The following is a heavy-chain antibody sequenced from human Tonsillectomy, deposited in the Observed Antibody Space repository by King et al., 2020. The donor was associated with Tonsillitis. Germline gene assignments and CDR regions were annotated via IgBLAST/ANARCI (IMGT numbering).Heavy chain of an antibody. V-gene: IGHV3-33*08. CDR2: IWYDGSNK. CDR1: GFTYNNYG. D-gene: IGHD3-16*01. Sequence: VQLVESGGGVVQPGRSLRLSCAASGFTYNNYGMHWVRRAPGKGLEWVAVIWYDGSNKYYADSVKGRFTISRDNSKDTLSLRMNSLRAEDTAVYYCARDGARLASSNFYYYMDVWGRGGTVTVSS. J-gene: IGHJ6*03. CDR3: ARDGARLASSNFYYYMDV.